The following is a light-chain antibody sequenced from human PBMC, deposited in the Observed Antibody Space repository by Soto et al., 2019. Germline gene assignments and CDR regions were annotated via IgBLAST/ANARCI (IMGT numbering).Light chain of an antibody. CDR1: QSVYIY. CDR2: DAS. J-gene: IGKJ5*01. V-gene: IGKV3-11*01. CDR3: QQRRSWQVT. Sequence: EIVLTQSPATLSLSPGERATLSCRASQSVYIYLAWYQQKPGQSPRLLIYDASNRATGIPARFSGSGSGTNFTLTISSLEPEDFAVYYCQQRRSWQVTFGQGTRLEIK.